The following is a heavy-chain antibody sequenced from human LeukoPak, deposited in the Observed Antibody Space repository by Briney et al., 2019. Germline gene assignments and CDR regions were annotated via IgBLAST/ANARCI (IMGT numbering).Heavy chain of an antibody. V-gene: IGHV2-5*01. CDR2: IYWNDDK. J-gene: IGHJ4*02. Sequence: SGPTLVNPTQTLTLTCTFSGFSLSTSGVGVGWIRQPPGKALEWLALIYWNDDKRYSPSLKSRINITKDTSKNQVVLTMTNMDPVDTATYYCAHSSDYYDSSGYLGYFDYWGQGTLVTVSS. CDR1: GFSLSTSGVG. D-gene: IGHD3-22*01. CDR3: AHSSDYYDSSGYLGYFDY.